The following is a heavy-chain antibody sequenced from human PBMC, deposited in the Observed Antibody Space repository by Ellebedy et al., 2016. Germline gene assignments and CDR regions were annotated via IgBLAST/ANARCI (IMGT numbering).Heavy chain of an antibody. CDR2: ISSSGSTI. D-gene: IGHD1-26*01. V-gene: IGHV3-48*01. CDR3: ARGGASRPDF. J-gene: IGHJ4*02. Sequence: GESLKISXAASGFTLSGYGMNWVRQAPGKGLEWVSYISSSGSTINYADSVKGRFTISRDNAKRSLYLQMNSLRAEDTAVYYCARGGASRPDFWGQGSLVTVSS. CDR1: GFTLSGYG.